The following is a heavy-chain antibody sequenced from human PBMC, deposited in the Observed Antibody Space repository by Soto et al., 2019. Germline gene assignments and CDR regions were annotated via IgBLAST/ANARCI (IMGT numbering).Heavy chain of an antibody. Sequence: QVQLVQSGAEEKKPGASVKVSCKASGYTFTSYAIHWVRQAPGQRLEWMGWSNAGNGNTKYSQKFQGRVPITRDTSASTAYMELSSLRSEDTAVYYCARSIVVVTAIDYWGQGTLVTVSS. CDR1: GYTFTSYA. J-gene: IGHJ4*02. CDR3: ARSIVVVTAIDY. V-gene: IGHV1-3*05. D-gene: IGHD2-21*02. CDR2: SNAGNGNT.